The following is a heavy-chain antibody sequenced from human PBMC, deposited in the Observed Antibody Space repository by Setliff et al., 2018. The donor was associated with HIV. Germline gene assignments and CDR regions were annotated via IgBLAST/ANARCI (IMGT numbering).Heavy chain of an antibody. Sequence: SETLSLTCTVSGGSISSNSYYWGWIRRPPGKGLEWIGSIYHSGRTYYNPSLKSRVTISVDTSKNQFSLKLTSVTAADTAVYYCASPASDSSTVNGADYWGQGTLVTVSS. CDR3: ASPASDSSTVNGADY. D-gene: IGHD6-13*01. J-gene: IGHJ4*02. CDR1: GGSISSNSYY. V-gene: IGHV4-39*07. CDR2: IYHSGRT.